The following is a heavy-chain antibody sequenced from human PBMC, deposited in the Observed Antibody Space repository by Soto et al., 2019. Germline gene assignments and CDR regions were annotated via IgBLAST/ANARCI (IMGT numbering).Heavy chain of an antibody. D-gene: IGHD6-19*01. V-gene: IGHV1-2*02. J-gene: IGHJ4*02. CDR1: GYSFTGYY. CDR3: ARDVADNDYFDS. Sequence: GASVKVSCKASGYSFTGYYMHWLRQAPGHGLEWMGWINPKSGGTSYAQRFQGRVTMTRDTSISTVYMELRRLRSDDTAMYHCARDVADNDYFDSWGKGSLVTVSS. CDR2: INPKSGGT.